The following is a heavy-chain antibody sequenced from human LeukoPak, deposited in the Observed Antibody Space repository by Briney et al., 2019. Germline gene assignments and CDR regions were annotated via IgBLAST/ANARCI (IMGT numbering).Heavy chain of an antibody. CDR1: GFTFSSYA. D-gene: IGHD4-17*01. CDR3: AKGGLDYGDPLDY. CDR2: ISGSGGST. V-gene: IGHV3-23*01. Sequence: GGSLRLSCAASGFTFSSYAMSWVRQAPGKGLEWVSAISGSGGSTYYADSVKGRSTISRDNSKNTLYLQMNSLRAEDTAVYYCAKGGLDYGDPLDYWGQGTLVTVSS. J-gene: IGHJ4*02.